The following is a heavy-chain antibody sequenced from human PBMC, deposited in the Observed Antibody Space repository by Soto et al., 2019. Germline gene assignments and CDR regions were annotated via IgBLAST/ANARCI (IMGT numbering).Heavy chain of an antibody. CDR3: AIDTVRVLRFLSVWDWFDP. D-gene: IGHD3-3*01. J-gene: IGHJ5*02. V-gene: IGHV3-23*01. CDR1: GFTFSSYA. CDR2: ISGSGGST. Sequence: PGGSLRLSCAASGFTFSSYAMSWVRQAPGKGLEWVSAISGSGGSTYYADSVKGQFTISRDNTKNTLYLQMNRLRAEDTAEYYCAIDTVRVLRFLSVWDWFDPWGQGTLVTVSS.